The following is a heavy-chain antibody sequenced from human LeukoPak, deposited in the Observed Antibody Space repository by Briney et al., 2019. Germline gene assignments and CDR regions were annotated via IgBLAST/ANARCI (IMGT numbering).Heavy chain of an antibody. Sequence: SETLSLTCTVSGGSISSGGYYWSWIRQLPGKGLEWIGYIYYSGSTYYNPSLKSRVTISVDTSKNQFSLKLSSVTAADTAVYYCARVPYYYDSSGYVPSYAFDIWGQGTMVTVSS. D-gene: IGHD3-22*01. CDR3: ARVPYYYDSSGYVPSYAFDI. CDR2: IYYSGST. CDR1: GGSISSGGYY. V-gene: IGHV4-31*03. J-gene: IGHJ3*02.